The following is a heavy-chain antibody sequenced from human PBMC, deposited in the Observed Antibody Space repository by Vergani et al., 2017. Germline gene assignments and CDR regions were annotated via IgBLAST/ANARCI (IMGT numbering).Heavy chain of an antibody. CDR2: IYYSGST. CDR3: ARGTFLHAFDN. V-gene: IGHV4-59*08. CDR1: GGSISSYY. D-gene: IGHD1-26*01. Sequence: QVQLQESGPGLVKPSETLSLTCTVSGGSISSYYWSWIRQPPGKGLEWIGYIYYSGSTSYNPSIKSRITMSLDTSKNQFSLSLSSVTDADTAVYYCARGTFLHAFDNWGQGTVVTVSS. J-gene: IGHJ3*02.